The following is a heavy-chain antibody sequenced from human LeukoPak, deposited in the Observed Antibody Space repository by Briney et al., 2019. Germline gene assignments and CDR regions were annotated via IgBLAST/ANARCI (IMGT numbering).Heavy chain of an antibody. D-gene: IGHD6-13*01. J-gene: IGHJ6*02. Sequence: GGSLRLSCAASGFTFSSYGMHWVRQAPGKGLEWVAVIWYDGSNKYYADSEKGRFTISRDNSKNTLYLQMNSLRAEDTAVYYCARDLYSTLLAYYYGMDVWGQGTTVTVSS. CDR3: ARDLYSTLLAYYYGMDV. CDR1: GFTFSSYG. CDR2: IWYDGSNK. V-gene: IGHV3-33*01.